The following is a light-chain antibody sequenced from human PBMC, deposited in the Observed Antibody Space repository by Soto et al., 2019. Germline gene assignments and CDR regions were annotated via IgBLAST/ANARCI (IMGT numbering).Light chain of an antibody. CDR1: QGVSTW. CDR2: TAT. CDR3: RQTTTSPPT. J-gene: IGKJ4*01. Sequence: DIQMTQSPSSVSASVGDRVTITCRASQGVSTWLAWYQQKPGKAPNLLIYTATTLRSGVPSRFSGSGSGTDFTLTISSLQAEDFATYYCRQTTTSPPTFGGGTKVEI. V-gene: IGKV1D-12*01.